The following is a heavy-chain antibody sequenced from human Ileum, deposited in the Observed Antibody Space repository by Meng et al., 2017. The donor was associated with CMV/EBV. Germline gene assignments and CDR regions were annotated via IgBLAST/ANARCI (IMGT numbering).Heavy chain of an antibody. Sequence: QVHPQESVPGLFKPSNTLALTCTVSVASSSNDDYDWIGIRQPPGKGLGWIGYIYYNGITYSNPSLKRRIAILVDTSKSQFSLIVSSVTAADTAVYYCAKYSGPSRWFDPWGQGTLVTVSS. V-gene: IGHV4-30-4*01. CDR1: VASSSNDDYD. D-gene: IGHD5-12*01. J-gene: IGHJ5*02. CDR3: AKYSGPSRWFDP. CDR2: IYYNGIT.